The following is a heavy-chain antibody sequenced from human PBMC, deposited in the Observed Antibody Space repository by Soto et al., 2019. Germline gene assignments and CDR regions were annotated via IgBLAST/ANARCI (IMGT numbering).Heavy chain of an antibody. CDR2: INAGNGNT. Sequence: ASVKVSCKASGYTFTSYAMHWVRQAPGQRLEWMGWINAGNGNTKYSQKFQGRVTITRDTSASTAYMELSSLRSEDTAVYYCARDFYYYDSSGPPRYYYYGMDVWGQGTTVTVSS. CDR1: GYTFTSYA. J-gene: IGHJ6*02. CDR3: ARDFYYYDSSGPPRYYYYGMDV. D-gene: IGHD3-22*01. V-gene: IGHV1-3*01.